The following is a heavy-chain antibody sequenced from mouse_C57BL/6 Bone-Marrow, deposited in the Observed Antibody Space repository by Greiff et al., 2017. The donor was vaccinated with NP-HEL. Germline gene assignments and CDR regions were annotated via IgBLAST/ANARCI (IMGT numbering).Heavy chain of an antibody. D-gene: IGHD1-1*01. CDR3: ASPLIYYCGSRYAMDY. J-gene: IGHJ4*01. CDR1: GFTFSSYG. CDR2: LSSGGSYT. Sequence: EVKLVESGGDLVKPGGSLKLSCAASGFTFSSYGMSWVRQTPDKRLEWVATLSSGGSYTYYPDSVKGRVTISRDNAKNTLYLQMSSLKSEDTAMYYCASPLIYYCGSRYAMDYWGQGTSVTVSS. V-gene: IGHV5-6*02.